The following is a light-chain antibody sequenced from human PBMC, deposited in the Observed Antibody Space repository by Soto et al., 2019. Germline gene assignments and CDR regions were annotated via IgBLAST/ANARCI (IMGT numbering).Light chain of an antibody. CDR1: QSVLTKY. CDR3: QQYGSSPIT. Sequence: VLTKSPRTLSFSPGERAILSSKASQSVLTKYVAWHQQKPGQAPRLLIYGASRRATGISDRFSGSGSGTDFTLTISRLEPEDFAVYYCQQYGSSPITFGGGTKVDIK. J-gene: IGKJ4*01. CDR2: GAS. V-gene: IGKV3-20*01.